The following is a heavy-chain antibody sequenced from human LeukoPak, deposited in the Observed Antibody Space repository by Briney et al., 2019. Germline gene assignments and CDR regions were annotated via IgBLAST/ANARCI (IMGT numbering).Heavy chain of an antibody. J-gene: IGHJ4*02. CDR3: ARDPPGATTYFDY. CDR2: ISSSGSTI. V-gene: IGHV3-48*03. CDR1: GFTFSSYE. D-gene: IGHD1-26*01. Sequence: GGSLRLSCAASGFTFSSYEMNWVRQAPGKGLEWVSYISSSGSTIYYADSVKGRFTIPRDNAKNSLYLQMNSLRAEDTAVYYCARDPPGATTYFDYWGQGPLVTVSS.